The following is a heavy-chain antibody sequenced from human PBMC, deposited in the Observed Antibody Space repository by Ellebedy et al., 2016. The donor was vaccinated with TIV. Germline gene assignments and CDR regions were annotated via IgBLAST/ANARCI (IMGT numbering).Heavy chain of an antibody. CDR2: IGGSGDHA. D-gene: IGHD6-13*01. V-gene: IGHV3-23*01. CDR1: GFSFSGNT. J-gene: IGHJ5*02. Sequence: GESLKISXAGSGFSFSGNTLTWVRQTPRKGLEYVAAIGGSGDHAYYAGSVMGRFTISRDNSKNRLFLHMNSLRVDDTAVYYCAKDRVVAPGNVNWFNPWGQGTLVTVSS. CDR3: AKDRVVAPGNVNWFNP.